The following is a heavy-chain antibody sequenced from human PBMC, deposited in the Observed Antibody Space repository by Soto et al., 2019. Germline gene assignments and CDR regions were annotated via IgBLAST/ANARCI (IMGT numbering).Heavy chain of an antibody. CDR1: GYTFTSYY. CDR3: ARQNPPPYYDILTGYYKPRSLDYYYGMYV. V-gene: IGHV1-8*01. D-gene: IGHD3-9*01. J-gene: IGHJ6*02. CDR2: MNPNSGNT. Sequence: ASVKVSCKASGYTFTSYYINWVRQATGQGLEWMGWMNPNSGNTGYAQKFQGRVTMTRNTSISTAYMELSSLRSEDTAVYYCARQNPPPYYDILTGYYKPRSLDYYYGMYVWGQGTTVTVSS.